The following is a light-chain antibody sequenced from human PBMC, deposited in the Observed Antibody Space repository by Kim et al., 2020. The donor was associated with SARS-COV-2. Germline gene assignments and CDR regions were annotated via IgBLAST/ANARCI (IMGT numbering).Light chain of an antibody. Sequence: SYELTQPPSVSVSPGQTAYITCSGDKLGDKYACWYQQRPGQSPVLVIHEDSQRPSGIPERFSGSKSGDTATLTIGGAQAMDEADYYCQAWDSTTVIFGGGNKLTVL. J-gene: IGLJ2*01. V-gene: IGLV3-1*01. CDR1: KLGDKY. CDR3: QAWDSTTVI. CDR2: EDS.